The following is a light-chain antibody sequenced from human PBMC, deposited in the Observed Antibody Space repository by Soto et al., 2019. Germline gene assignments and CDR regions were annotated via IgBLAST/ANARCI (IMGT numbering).Light chain of an antibody. CDR1: QSVSSNY. Sequence: DIVLTQSPGTLSLSPGERATLSCRASQSVSSNYLAWYQQKPGQAPRLLIYGASSGVTVIPDSFSGSGSGTDFTLTTRRVEPEDFAVYYSQQYVTSPWTFGQGNKLEIK. V-gene: IGKV3-20*01. CDR2: GAS. CDR3: QQYVTSPWT. J-gene: IGKJ1*01.